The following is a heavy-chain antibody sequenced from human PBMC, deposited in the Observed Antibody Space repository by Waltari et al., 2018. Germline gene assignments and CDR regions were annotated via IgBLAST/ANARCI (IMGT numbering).Heavy chain of an antibody. V-gene: IGHV4-34*01. D-gene: IGHD5-18*01. J-gene: IGHJ5*02. Sequence: VQLQQGGAGLLKPSETLSLTCPVYGGSFSGYYWSWIRQPPGKGREGIGENNHSRSTNYNQSLKGRVSISVDTSKNQFSMKLGAGTAAETAVYYWARGRVQLWFGWFDPWGQGTLVTVSS. CDR3: ARGRVQLWFGWFDP. CDR1: GGSFSGYY. CDR2: NNHSRST.